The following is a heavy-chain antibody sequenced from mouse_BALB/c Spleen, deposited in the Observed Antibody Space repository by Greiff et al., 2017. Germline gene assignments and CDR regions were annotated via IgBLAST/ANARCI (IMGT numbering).Heavy chain of an antibody. Sequence: QVHVKQSGAELAKPGASVKMSCKASGYTFTSYWMHWVKQRPGQGLEWIGYINPSTGYTEYNQKFKDKATLTADKSSSTAYMQLSSLTSEDSAVYYCARRRGNYPWFAYWGQGTLVTVSA. D-gene: IGHD2-1*01. J-gene: IGHJ3*01. V-gene: IGHV1-7*01. CDR1: GYTFTSYW. CDR2: INPSTGYT. CDR3: ARRRGNYPWFAY.